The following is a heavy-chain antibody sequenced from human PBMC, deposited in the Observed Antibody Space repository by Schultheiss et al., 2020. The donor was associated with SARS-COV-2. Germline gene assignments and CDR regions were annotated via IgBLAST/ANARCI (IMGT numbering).Heavy chain of an antibody. Sequence: SGPTLVKPTQTLTLTCTFSGFSLSTSGMCVSWIRQPPGKGLEWIGEINHSGSTNYNPSLKSRVTISVDTSKNQVSLKLSSVTAADTAVYYCARVECSTSCYSFDYWGQGTLVTVSS. D-gene: IGHD2-2*01. CDR1: GFSLSTSGM. CDR3: ARVECSTSCYSFDY. CDR2: INHSGST. V-gene: IGHV4-39*07. J-gene: IGHJ4*02.